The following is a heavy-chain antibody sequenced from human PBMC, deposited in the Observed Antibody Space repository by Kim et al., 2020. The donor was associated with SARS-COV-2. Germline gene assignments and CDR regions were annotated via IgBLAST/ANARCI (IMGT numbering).Heavy chain of an antibody. CDR2: IYYSGST. CDR3: ARLYDFWSGYQKDRRYYFDY. V-gene: IGHV4-59*01. CDR1: GGSISSYY. D-gene: IGHD3-3*01. J-gene: IGHJ4*02. Sequence: SETLSLTCTVSGGSISSYYWSWIRQPPGKGLEWIGYIYYSGSTNYNPSLKSRVTISVDTSKNQFSLKLSSVTAADTAVYYCARLYDFWSGYQKDRRYYFDYWGQGTLVTVSS.